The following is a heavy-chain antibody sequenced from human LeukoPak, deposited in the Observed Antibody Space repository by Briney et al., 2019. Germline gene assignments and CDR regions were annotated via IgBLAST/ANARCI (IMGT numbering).Heavy chain of an antibody. CDR1: GFTFSSYA. J-gene: IGHJ4*02. Sequence: GGSLRLSCAASGFTFSSYAMSWVRQAPGKGLEWVSAISGSGGSTYYADSVKGRFTISRDNPKNALYLQMNSLRAEDTAVYYCAKEGSGDSYYFDYWGQGTLVTVSS. CDR2: ISGSGGST. CDR3: AKEGSGDSYYFDY. V-gene: IGHV3-23*01. D-gene: IGHD3-10*01.